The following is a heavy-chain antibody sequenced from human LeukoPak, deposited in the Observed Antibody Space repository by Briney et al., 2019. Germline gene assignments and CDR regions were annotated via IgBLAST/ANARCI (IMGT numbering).Heavy chain of an antibody. D-gene: IGHD2-15*01. Sequence: PGGSLRLSCAASGFTFSSYAMHWVRQAPGKGLEWVAVISYDGSNKYYADSVKGRFTISRDNSKNTLYLQMNSLRAEDTAVYYCAKRGGSWDFDYWGQGTLVTVSS. CDR1: GFTFSSYA. CDR3: AKRGGSWDFDY. V-gene: IGHV3-30-3*02. CDR2: ISYDGSNK. J-gene: IGHJ4*02.